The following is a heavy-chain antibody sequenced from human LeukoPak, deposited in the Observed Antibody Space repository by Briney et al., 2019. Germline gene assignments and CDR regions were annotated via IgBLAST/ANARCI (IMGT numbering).Heavy chain of an antibody. V-gene: IGHV3-20*04. J-gene: IGHJ4*02. CDR2: INWNGGST. Sequence: GGSLRLSCAASGFTFDDYGMSWVRQAPGKGLEWVSGINWNGGSTGYADSVKGRFTISRDNAKNSLYLQMNSLRAEDTALYYCARDTYYYDSSGYYPFDYWGRGTLVTVSS. CDR1: GFTFDDYG. CDR3: ARDTYYYDSSGYYPFDY. D-gene: IGHD3-22*01.